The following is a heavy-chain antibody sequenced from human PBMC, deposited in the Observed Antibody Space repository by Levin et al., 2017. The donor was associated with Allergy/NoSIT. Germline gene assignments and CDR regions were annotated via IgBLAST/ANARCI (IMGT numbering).Heavy chain of an antibody. CDR1: GFPFSSSA. Sequence: LSLTCAASGFPFSSSAMHWVHQAPGKGLEWVAVISYDGSNKYYADSVKGRFTISRDNSKNTLYLQMNSLRAEDTAVYYCARDHTSYMVRGVYYYGMDVWGQGTTVTVSS. J-gene: IGHJ6*02. V-gene: IGHV3-30-3*01. CDR3: ARDHTSYMVRGVYYYGMDV. CDR2: ISYDGSNK. D-gene: IGHD3-10*01.